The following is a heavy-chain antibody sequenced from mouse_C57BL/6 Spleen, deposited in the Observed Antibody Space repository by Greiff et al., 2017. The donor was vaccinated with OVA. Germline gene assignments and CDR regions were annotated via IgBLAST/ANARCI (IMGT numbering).Heavy chain of an antibody. V-gene: IGHV1-15*01. CDR3: ARSRLISYYSNYVGWYFDV. Sequence: VQLQQSGAELVRPGASVTLSCKASGYTFTDYEMHWVKQTPVHGLEWIGAIDPETGGTAYNQKFKGKATLTVDKSSSTAYMELRSLTSEDTAVYYCARSRLISYYSNYVGWYFDVWGTGTTVTVSS. J-gene: IGHJ1*03. CDR1: GYTFTDYE. D-gene: IGHD2-5*01. CDR2: IDPETGGT.